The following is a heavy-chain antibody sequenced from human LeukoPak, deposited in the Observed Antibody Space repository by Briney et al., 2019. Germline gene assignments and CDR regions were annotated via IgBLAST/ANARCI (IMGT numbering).Heavy chain of an antibody. CDR1: GGSFSGYY. J-gene: IGHJ4*02. D-gene: IGHD5-18*01. V-gene: IGHV4-34*01. CDR3: ARTYSYGYDNYFDY. Sequence: PSETLSLTCVVYGGSFSGYYWSWIRQPPGKGLEWIGEINHSGSTNYNPSLKSRVTISVDTSKNQFSLKLSSVTAADTAVYYCARTYSYGYDNYFDYWGQGTLVTVSS. CDR2: INHSGST.